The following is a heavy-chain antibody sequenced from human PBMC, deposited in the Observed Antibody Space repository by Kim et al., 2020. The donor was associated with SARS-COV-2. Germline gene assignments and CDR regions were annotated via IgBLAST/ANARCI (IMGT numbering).Heavy chain of an antibody. CDR1: GGSFSGYY. CDR2: INHSGST. J-gene: IGHJ6*03. V-gene: IGHV4-34*01. D-gene: IGHD2-2*02. Sequence: SETLSLTCAVYGGSFSGYYWSWIRQPPGKGLEWIGEINHSGSTNYNPSLKSRVTISVDTSKNQFSLKLSSVTAADTAVYYCARGTCSSTSCYRSYYYYMDVWGKGTTVTVSS. CDR3: ARGTCSSTSCYRSYYYYMDV.